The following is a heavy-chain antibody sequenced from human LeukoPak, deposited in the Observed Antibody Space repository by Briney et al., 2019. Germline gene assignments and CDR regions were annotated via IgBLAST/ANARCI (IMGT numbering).Heavy chain of an antibody. Sequence: GGSLRLSCAASGFTFSSYAMHWVRQAPGKGLEWVAVISYDGSNKYYADSVKGRFTISRDNSKNTLYLQMNSLRAEDTAVYYCAREPTTVKGYYYYGMGVWGQGTTVTVSS. D-gene: IGHD4-11*01. CDR3: AREPTTVKGYYYYGMGV. CDR2: ISYDGSNK. V-gene: IGHV3-30-3*01. J-gene: IGHJ6*02. CDR1: GFTFSSYA.